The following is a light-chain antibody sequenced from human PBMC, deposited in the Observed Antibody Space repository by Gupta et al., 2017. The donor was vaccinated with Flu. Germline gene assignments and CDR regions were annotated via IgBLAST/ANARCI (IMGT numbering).Light chain of an antibody. V-gene: IGKV2-28*01. CDR1: QSLLHNNGYNY. CDR2: LGS. Sequence: DIVMTQSPLSLPVIPGEPASISCRSSQSLLHNNGYNYLDWYLQKPGQSPQLLIYLGSNRASGVPDRFSGSGSGTDFTLKISRVEAEDFGVYYCMQSLQTPRTFGQGTRLEIK. CDR3: MQSLQTPRT. J-gene: IGKJ5*01.